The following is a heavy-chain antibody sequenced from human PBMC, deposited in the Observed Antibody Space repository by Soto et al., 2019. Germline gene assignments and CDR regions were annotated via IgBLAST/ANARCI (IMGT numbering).Heavy chain of an antibody. V-gene: IGHV1-69*13. J-gene: IGHJ4*02. CDR3: ARGGPGRDIVVVPAAIRWYFDY. Sequence: GASVKVSCKASGGTFSSYAISWVRQAPGQGLEWMGGIIPIFGTANYAQKFQGRVTITADESTSTAYMELSSLRSVDTAVYYCARGGPGRDIVVVPAAIRWYFDYWGQGTLVTVSS. D-gene: IGHD2-2*02. CDR2: IIPIFGTA. CDR1: GGTFSSYA.